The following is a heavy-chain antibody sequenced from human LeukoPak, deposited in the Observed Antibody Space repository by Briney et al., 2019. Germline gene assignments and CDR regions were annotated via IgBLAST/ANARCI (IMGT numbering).Heavy chain of an antibody. J-gene: IGHJ5*02. V-gene: IGHV4-59*08. D-gene: IGHD2-15*01. CDR2: IYYSGST. Sequence: SESLSLTCAASGCSISSYYWSWIRQPPGKGLEWIGYIYYSGSTNYNPSLKSRVTISIDTSKNQFSLKLNSLTAADTAVYYCARVVVVAATGGLGPWGQGTLVTVSS. CDR1: GCSISSYY. CDR3: ARVVVVAATGGLGP.